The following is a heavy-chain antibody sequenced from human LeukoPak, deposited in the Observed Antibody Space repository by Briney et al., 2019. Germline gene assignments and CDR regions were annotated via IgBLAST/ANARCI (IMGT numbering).Heavy chain of an antibody. D-gene: IGHD6-19*01. CDR1: GFTFSSYG. J-gene: IGHJ4*02. Sequence: GGSLRLSCAASGFTFSSYGMHWVRQAPGKGLEWVAVISYDGSNKYYADSVKGRFTISRDNSKNTLYLQVNSLRAEDTAVYYCAKDAEQWLLTGPYDYWGQGALVTVSS. CDR2: ISYDGSNK. V-gene: IGHV3-30*18. CDR3: AKDAEQWLLTGPYDY.